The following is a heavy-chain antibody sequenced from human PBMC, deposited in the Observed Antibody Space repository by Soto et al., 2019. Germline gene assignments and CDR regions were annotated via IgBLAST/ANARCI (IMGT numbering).Heavy chain of an antibody. J-gene: IGHJ6*04. V-gene: IGHV4-39*02. D-gene: IGHD6-6*01. CDR1: GGSININDYY. CDR3: PRDGVGVAAPVDYYNSNGLNG. Sequence: QLQLQESGPGLVRPSETLSLTCSVSGGSININDYYWGWIRQPPWKALEWIGSIFYTVSTYYHPSLTGGVTSSVNTSKNQFVRNLASGTAAATPVYYFPRDGVGVAAPVDYYNSNGLNGWGEGTLVTVSA. CDR2: IFYTVST.